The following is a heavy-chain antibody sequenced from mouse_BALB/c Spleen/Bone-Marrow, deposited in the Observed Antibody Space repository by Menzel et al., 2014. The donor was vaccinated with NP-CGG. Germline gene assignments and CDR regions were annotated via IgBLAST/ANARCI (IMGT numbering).Heavy chain of an antibody. J-gene: IGHJ2*01. CDR1: GFNIKDTY. CDR3: GRGFTDFDY. Sequence: EVQLQQSGAEFVKPGASVKLSCTASGFNIKDTYMDWVKQRPEQGLEWIGRIDPANGNTKYDPKFQGKATITADTSSNTAYLQLSSLTAEDTAVYYCGRGFTDFDYWGQGTTFTVSS. V-gene: IGHV14-3*02. CDR2: IDPANGNT.